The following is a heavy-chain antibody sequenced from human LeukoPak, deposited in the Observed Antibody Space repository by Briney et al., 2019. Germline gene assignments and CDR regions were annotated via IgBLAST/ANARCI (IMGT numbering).Heavy chain of an antibody. CDR3: AGATDTAMVTGWFDP. CDR1: GYTFTAYY. D-gene: IGHD5-18*01. V-gene: IGHV1-2*02. J-gene: IGHJ5*02. Sequence: GASVKVSCKASGYTFTAYYMYWVRQAPGQGLEWMGWINPNSGGTNYAQKFQGRVTMTRDTSISTAYMELSRLRSDDTAVYYCAGATDTAMVTGWFDPWGQGTLVTVSS. CDR2: INPNSGGT.